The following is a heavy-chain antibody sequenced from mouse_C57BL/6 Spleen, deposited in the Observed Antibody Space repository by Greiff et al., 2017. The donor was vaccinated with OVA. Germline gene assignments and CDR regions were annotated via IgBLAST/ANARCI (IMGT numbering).Heavy chain of an antibody. CDR1: GYTFTDYE. CDR3: TRNGSPPRYFDV. Sequence: QVQLQQSGAELVRPGASVTLSCKASGYTFTDYEMHWVKQTPVHGLEWIGAIDPETGGTAYNQKFKGKAILTADKSSSTAYMELRSLTSEDSAVDYCTRNGSPPRYFDVWGTGTTVTVSS. J-gene: IGHJ1*03. D-gene: IGHD1-1*01. V-gene: IGHV1-15*01. CDR2: IDPETGGT.